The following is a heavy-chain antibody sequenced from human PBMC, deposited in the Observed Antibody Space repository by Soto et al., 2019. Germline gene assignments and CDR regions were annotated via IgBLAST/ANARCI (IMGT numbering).Heavy chain of an antibody. V-gene: IGHV4-4*02. D-gene: IGHD6-19*01. Sequence: QVQLQESGPGLVKPSGTLSLTCAVSGGSISSSNWWSWVRQPPGKGLEWIGEIYHSGRTNYNPSLKSRVTITVDKSNTQFSRKLSSVTAADTAVYYCASALGPGIAVAGTFDYWGQGTLVTFSS. J-gene: IGHJ4*02. CDR1: GGSISSSNW. CDR2: IYHSGRT. CDR3: ASALGPGIAVAGTFDY.